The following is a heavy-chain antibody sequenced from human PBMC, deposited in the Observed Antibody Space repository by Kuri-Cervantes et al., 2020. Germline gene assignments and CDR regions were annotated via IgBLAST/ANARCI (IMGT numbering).Heavy chain of an antibody. V-gene: IGHV3-48*03. CDR2: ISSSGITT. Sequence: GESLKISCAASGFTFSSYGINWVRQAPGKGLEWVSYISSSGITTHYADSVKGRFSISRDNAKNSLYLQMNSLRAEDTALYYCAKERLGGYSYGFGYYYYGMDVWGQGTTVTVSS. CDR1: GFTFSSYG. D-gene: IGHD5-18*01. CDR3: AKERLGGYSYGFGYYYYGMDV. J-gene: IGHJ6*02.